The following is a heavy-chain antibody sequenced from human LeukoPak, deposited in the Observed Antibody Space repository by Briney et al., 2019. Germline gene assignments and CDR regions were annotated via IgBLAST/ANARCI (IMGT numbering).Heavy chain of an antibody. D-gene: IGHD3-10*01. CDR1: GFTVTTNY. J-gene: IGHJ4*02. Sequence: PGGSLRLSCAASGFTVTTNYMSWVRQAPGKGLEWVSVIYSGGDTYYADSVKGRFTISRDSSKNTLYLQMNSLRAEDTAVYYCARGGSRYFHNWGQGTLVTVST. CDR2: IYSGGDT. V-gene: IGHV3-66*01. CDR3: ARGGSRYFHN.